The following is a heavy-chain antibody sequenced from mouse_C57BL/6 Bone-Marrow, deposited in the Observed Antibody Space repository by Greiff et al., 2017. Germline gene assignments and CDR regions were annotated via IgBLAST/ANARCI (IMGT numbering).Heavy chain of an antibody. J-gene: IGHJ2*01. V-gene: IGHV1-26*01. CDR3: ARPQYYGLDY. D-gene: IGHD1-1*01. CDR2: INPNNGGT. CDR1: GYTFTDYY. Sequence: EVQLQQSGPELVKPGASVKISCKASGYTFTDYYMNWVKQSHGKSLEWIGDINPNNGGTSYNQKFKGKATLTVDKSSSTAYMELRSLTSEDSAVYYCARPQYYGLDYWGQGTTLTVSS.